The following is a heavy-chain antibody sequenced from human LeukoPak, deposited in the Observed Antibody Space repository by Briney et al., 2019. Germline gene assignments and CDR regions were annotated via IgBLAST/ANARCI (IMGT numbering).Heavy chain of an antibody. CDR3: ARGGVLRFLEHLDY. D-gene: IGHD3-3*01. V-gene: IGHV1-46*01. CDR1: GDTFSSYY. CDR2: INPSGGST. J-gene: IGHJ4*02. Sequence: ASVRVSSMASGDTFSSYYMHWVRQAPGQGLEWMGIINPSGGSTTYAQKFQGRVTITRDTSTSTVYMELSSLRSEDTAVYYCARGGVLRFLEHLDYWGQGTLVTVSS.